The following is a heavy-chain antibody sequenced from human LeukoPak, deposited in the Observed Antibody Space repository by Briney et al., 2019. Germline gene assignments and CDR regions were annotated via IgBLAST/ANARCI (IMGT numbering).Heavy chain of an antibody. CDR2: INPNSGGT. V-gene: IGHV1-2*02. J-gene: IGHJ4*02. CDR3: ARSITMVRGVSPPPGY. D-gene: IGHD3-10*01. CDR1: GYTFTGYY. Sequence: ASVKVSCKASGYTFTGYYMHWARQAPGQGLEWMGWINPNSGGTNYAQKFQGRVTMTRDTSISTAYMELSRLRSDDTAVYYCARSITMVRGVSPPPGYWGQGTLVTVSS.